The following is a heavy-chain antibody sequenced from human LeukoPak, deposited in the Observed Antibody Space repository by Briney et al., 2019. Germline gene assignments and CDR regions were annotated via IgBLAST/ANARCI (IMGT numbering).Heavy chain of an antibody. V-gene: IGHV3-48*03. Sequence: GGSLRLSCAASGFTFSSYEMNWVRQAPGKGLEWVSYISSSGSTIYYADSVKGRFTISRHKAKNSLYLQMKSLRAEDRSVYYCARGNWNDYTTCFDYWGQGTLVTVSS. CDR2: ISSSGSTI. CDR1: GFTFSSYE. D-gene: IGHD1-20*01. J-gene: IGHJ4*02. CDR3: ARGNWNDYTTCFDY.